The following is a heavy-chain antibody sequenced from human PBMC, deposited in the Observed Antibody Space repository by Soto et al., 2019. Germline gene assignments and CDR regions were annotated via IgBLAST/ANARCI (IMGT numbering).Heavy chain of an antibody. J-gene: IGHJ6*02. V-gene: IGHV3-30-3*01. Sequence: QVQLVESGGGVVQPGRSLRLSCAASGFTFSSYAMHWVRQAPGKGLEWVAVISYDGSNKYYADSVKGRFTISRDNSKNTLYLQRNSLRAEDTAVYYCARGSRYYYGMDVWGQGTTVTVSS. CDR2: ISYDGSNK. CDR3: ARGSRYYYGMDV. CDR1: GFTFSSYA.